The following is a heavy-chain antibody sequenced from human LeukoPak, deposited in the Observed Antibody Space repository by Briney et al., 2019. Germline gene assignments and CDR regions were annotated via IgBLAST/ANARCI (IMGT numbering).Heavy chain of an antibody. V-gene: IGHV3-23*01. D-gene: IGHD3-16*01. CDR1: GFTVSSKY. CDR3: AWADYYYGMDV. CDR2: ISGSGGST. J-gene: IGHJ6*02. Sequence: GGSLRLSCAASGFTVSSKYMSWVRQAPGKGLEWVSAISGSGGSTYYADSVKGRFTISRDNSKNTLYLQMNSLRAEDTAVYYCAWADYYYGMDVWGQGTTVTVSS.